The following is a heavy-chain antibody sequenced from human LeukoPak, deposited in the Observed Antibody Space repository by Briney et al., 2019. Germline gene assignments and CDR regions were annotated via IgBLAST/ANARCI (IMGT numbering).Heavy chain of an antibody. J-gene: IGHJ4*02. CDR3: ARESYGDVGYFDY. CDR1: GGTFSSYT. CDR2: IIPILGIA. V-gene: IGHV1-69*04. Sequence: ASVKVSCKASGGTFSSYTISWVRQAPGQGLEWMGRIIPILGIANYAQKFQGRVTITADKSTSTAYMELSSLRSEDTAVYYCARESYGDVGYFDYWGQGTLVTVSS. D-gene: IGHD4-17*01.